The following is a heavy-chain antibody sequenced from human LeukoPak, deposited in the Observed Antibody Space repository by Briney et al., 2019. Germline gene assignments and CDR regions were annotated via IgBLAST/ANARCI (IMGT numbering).Heavy chain of an antibody. CDR2: ISENGDGR. J-gene: IGHJ4*02. V-gene: IGHV3-23*01. CDR3: TKDWSASY. CDR1: GFTFSSYA. Sequence: GGSLRLSCAASGFTFSSYAMSWVRQAPGTGLQWVSAISENGDGRYYAGSVKGRFTISRDNSRNMLYLQMNSLRAEDTALYYCTKDWSASYWGQGTLVTVSS.